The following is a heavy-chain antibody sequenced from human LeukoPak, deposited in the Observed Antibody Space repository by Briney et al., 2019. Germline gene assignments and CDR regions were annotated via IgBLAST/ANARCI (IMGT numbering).Heavy chain of an antibody. V-gene: IGHV4-4*07. CDR1: GASVGDYY. D-gene: IGHD2/OR15-2a*01. Sequence: PSETLTLTCTVSGASVGDYYWSWIRQAAGKGLEWLGRIYTSGNTIYNPSLQSRVNISVDVSKNQFSLRLISITAADTGIYYCAVDNRDLWGQGTLVTVSS. J-gene: IGHJ5*02. CDR3: AVDNRDL. CDR2: IYTSGNT.